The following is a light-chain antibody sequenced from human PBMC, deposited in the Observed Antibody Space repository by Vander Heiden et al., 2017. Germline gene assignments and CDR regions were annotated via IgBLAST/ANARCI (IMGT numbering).Light chain of an antibody. V-gene: IGKV1-39*01. J-gene: IGKJ1*01. Sequence: DIQMTQSPSSLSASVGERVTITCRASQSISIDLNWYQQKPGIAPNLLIHAASSLQSGAPSRFNSSGSGTDFTLTISSRQPEDFATYYCQQTYSTPWTFGQGTKVEIK. CDR1: QSISID. CDR2: AAS. CDR3: QQTYSTPWT.